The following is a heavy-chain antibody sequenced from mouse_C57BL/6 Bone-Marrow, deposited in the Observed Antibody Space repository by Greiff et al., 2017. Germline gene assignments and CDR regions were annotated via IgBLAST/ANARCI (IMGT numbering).Heavy chain of an antibody. V-gene: IGHV1-72*01. CDR2: IDPNSGGT. J-gene: IGHJ2*01. D-gene: IGHD1-1*01. CDR3: ARAIITNTYFDY. Sequence: QVQLQQPGAELVKPGASVKLSCKASGYTFTSYWMHWVKQRPGRSLEWIGRIDPNSGGTKYNEKFKSKATLTVDKPSSTAYMQLSSLTSEDSAVYYCARAIITNTYFDYWGQGTTLTVSS. CDR1: GYTFTSYW.